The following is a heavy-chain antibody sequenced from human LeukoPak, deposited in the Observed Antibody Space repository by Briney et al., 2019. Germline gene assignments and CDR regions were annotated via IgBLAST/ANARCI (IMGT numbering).Heavy chain of an antibody. CDR2: IYTSGST. CDR1: GGSISSYY. V-gene: IGHV4-4*07. CDR3: AREEQWLVAFYMDV. D-gene: IGHD6-19*01. J-gene: IGHJ6*03. Sequence: SETLSLTCTVSGGSISSYYWSWIRQPAGKGLEWIGRIYTSGSTNYNPSLKSRVTMSVDTSKNQFSLKLSSVTAADTAAYYCAREEQWLVAFYMDVWGKGTTVTVSS.